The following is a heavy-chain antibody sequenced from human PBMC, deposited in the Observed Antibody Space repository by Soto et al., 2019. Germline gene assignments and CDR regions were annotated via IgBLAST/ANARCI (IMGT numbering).Heavy chain of an antibody. Sequence: EVQLVESGGGLVKPGGSLRLSCAASGFTFSSYSMNWVRQAPGKGLEWVSSISSSSSYIYYADSVKGRFTISRDNAKNSLYLQMNSLRAEDTAVYYCARSPYDYGDPLDAFDIWGQGTMVTVSS. CDR2: ISSSSSYI. D-gene: IGHD4-17*01. CDR1: GFTFSSYS. V-gene: IGHV3-21*01. J-gene: IGHJ3*02. CDR3: ARSPYDYGDPLDAFDI.